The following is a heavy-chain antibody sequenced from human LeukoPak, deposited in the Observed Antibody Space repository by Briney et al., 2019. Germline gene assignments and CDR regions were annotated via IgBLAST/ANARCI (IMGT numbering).Heavy chain of an antibody. CDR2: ISGSGGRT. CDR3: AKNRVVVAAAIDC. Sequence: GGSLRLSCAASGFTFSSHAMSWVRQAPGKGLEWVSAISGSGGRTYYADSVKGRFTISRDNSKNTLYLQMNSLRAEDTAVYYCAKNRVVVAAAIDCWGQGTLVTVSS. CDR1: GFTFSSHA. J-gene: IGHJ4*02. D-gene: IGHD2-15*01. V-gene: IGHV3-23*01.